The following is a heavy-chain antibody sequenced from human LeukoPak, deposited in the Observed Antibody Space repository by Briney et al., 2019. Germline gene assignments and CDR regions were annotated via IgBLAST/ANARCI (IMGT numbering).Heavy chain of an antibody. CDR3: ARTRGYSYGPYYFDY. J-gene: IGHJ4*02. Sequence: PSETLSLTCAVSGGSISSTNWWSWVRQPPGKGLEWIGEIYRSGSTNYNPSLKSRVTISVDTSKNQFSLKLSSVTAADTAVYYCARTRGYSYGPYYFDYWGQGTLVTVSS. D-gene: IGHD5-18*01. CDR2: IYRSGST. CDR1: GGSISSTNW. V-gene: IGHV4-4*02.